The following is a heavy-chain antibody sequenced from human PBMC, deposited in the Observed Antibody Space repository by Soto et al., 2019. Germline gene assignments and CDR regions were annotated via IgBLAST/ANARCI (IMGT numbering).Heavy chain of an antibody. CDR2: IIPIFGTA. J-gene: IGHJ4*02. V-gene: IGHV1-69*13. D-gene: IGHD5-18*01. CDR3: ARRGYSYGPLDY. CDR1: GGTFSSYA. Sequence: SVKVSCRASGGTFSSYAISWVRQAPGQGLEWMGGIIPIFGTANYAQKFQGRVTITADESTSTAYMELSSLRSEDTAVYYCARRGYSYGPLDYWGQGTLVTVS.